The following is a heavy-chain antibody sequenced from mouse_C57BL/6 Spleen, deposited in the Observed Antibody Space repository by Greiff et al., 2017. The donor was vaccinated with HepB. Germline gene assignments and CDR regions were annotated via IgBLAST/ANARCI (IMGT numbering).Heavy chain of an antibody. Sequence: QVQLQQSGAELARPGASVKLSCKASGYTFTSYGISWVKQRTGQGLEWIGEIYPRSGNTYYNEKFKGKATLTADKSSSTAYMELRSLTSEDSAVYFCAREETMVTTGTWFAYWGQGTLVTVSA. CDR2: IYPRSGNT. J-gene: IGHJ3*01. D-gene: IGHD2-1*01. CDR1: GYTFTSYG. CDR3: AREETMVTTGTWFAY. V-gene: IGHV1-81*01.